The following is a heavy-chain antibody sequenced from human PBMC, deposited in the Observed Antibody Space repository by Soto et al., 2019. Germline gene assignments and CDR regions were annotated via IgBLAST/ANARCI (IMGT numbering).Heavy chain of an antibody. CDR3: AKDASVRGAPGY. J-gene: IGHJ1*01. CDR2: ISYDGSNK. CDR1: GFTFSSYG. Sequence: QVQLVESGGGVVQPGRSLRLSCAASGFTFSSYGMHWVRQAPGKGLEWVAVISYDGSNKYYADSVKGRFTISRDNSKNTRYLHMNSLRAEDTAVYYCAKDASVRGAPGYWGQGTLVTVSS. V-gene: IGHV3-30*18. D-gene: IGHD3-10*01.